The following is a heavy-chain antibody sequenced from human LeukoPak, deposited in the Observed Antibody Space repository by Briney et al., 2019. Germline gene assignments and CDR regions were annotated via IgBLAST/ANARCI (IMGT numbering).Heavy chain of an antibody. CDR2: IRSKANSYAT. D-gene: IGHD3-22*01. CDR3: TRQPQYDSSGYGPDP. J-gene: IGHJ5*02. Sequence: GGSLRLSCAASGFTFSGSAMHWVRQASGKGLEWVGRIRSKANSYATAYAASVKGGFTISRDDSKNTAYLQMNSLKTEDTAVYYCTRQPQYDSSGYGPDPWGQGTLVTVSS. CDR1: GFTFSGSA. V-gene: IGHV3-73*01.